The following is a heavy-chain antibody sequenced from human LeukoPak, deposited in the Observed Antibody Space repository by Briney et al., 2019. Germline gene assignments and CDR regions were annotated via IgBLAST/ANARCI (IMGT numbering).Heavy chain of an antibody. J-gene: IGHJ3*02. D-gene: IGHD2-2*01. Sequence: GGSLRLSCAASGFTFSSYGMHWVRQAPGKGLEWVAVTWYDGSNNYYADSVKGRFTISRDNSKNTLYLQMNSLRAEDTAVYYCARDGCSSTSCYRGDAFDIWGQGTMVTVSS. V-gene: IGHV3-33*01. CDR2: TWYDGSNN. CDR3: ARDGCSSTSCYRGDAFDI. CDR1: GFTFSSYG.